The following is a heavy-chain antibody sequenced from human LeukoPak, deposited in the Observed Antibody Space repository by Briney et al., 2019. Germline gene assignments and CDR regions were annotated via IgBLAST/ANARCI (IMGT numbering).Heavy chain of an antibody. CDR1: GFTVSNNY. V-gene: IGHV3-48*02. J-gene: IGHJ6*02. Sequence: GGSLRLSCAASGFTVSNNYMSWVRQAPGKGLEWVSYISSSSSTIYYADSVKGRFTISRDNAKNSLYLQMNSLRDEDTAVYYCARDVMLSWGMGSYGDHGMDVWGQGTTVTVSS. CDR2: ISSSSSTI. CDR3: ARDVMLSWGMGSYGDHGMDV. D-gene: IGHD4-17*01.